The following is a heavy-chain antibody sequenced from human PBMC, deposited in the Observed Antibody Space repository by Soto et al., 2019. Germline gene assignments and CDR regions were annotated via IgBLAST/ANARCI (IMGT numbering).Heavy chain of an antibody. J-gene: IGHJ4*02. CDR1: GFTFSSYA. CDR2: MSFDGSNK. Sequence: QVQLVESGGGVVQPGRSLRLSCAASGFTFSSYAMHWVRQAPGKGLEWVAVMSFDGSNKYYADSVQGRFTISRDNSKNTLYLQTNSLRPEDTAVYYCAKDPGYGDYEDYFDYWGQGTLVTVSS. D-gene: IGHD4-17*01. V-gene: IGHV3-30*18. CDR3: AKDPGYGDYEDYFDY.